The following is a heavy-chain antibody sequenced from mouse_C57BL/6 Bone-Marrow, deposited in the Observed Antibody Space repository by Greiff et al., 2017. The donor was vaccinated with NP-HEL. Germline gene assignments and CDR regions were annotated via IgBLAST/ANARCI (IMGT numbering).Heavy chain of an antibody. CDR2: IYPGGGYT. J-gene: IGHJ2*01. D-gene: IGHD2-4*01. Sequence: VQLQQSGAELARPGASVKLSCKASGYTFTSYGISWVKQRTGQGLEWIGEIYPGGGYTNYNEKFKGKATLTADKSSSTAYMQFSSLTSEDSAIYYCARGNYDYESDYWGQGTTLTVSS. CDR1: GYTFTSYG. V-gene: IGHV1-81*01. CDR3: ARGNYDYESDY.